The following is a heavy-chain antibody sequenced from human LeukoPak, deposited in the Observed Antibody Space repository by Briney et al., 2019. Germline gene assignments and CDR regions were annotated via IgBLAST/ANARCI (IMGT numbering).Heavy chain of an antibody. J-gene: IGHJ4*02. D-gene: IGHD6-19*01. V-gene: IGHV4-4*02. CDR1: GASISSHNW. CDR2: IYHSGST. Sequence: SGTLSLTCAVSGASISSHNWWWSWFRQPPGKGLEWIGEIYHSGSTNYNPSLKSRVTMSVDKSKNQFSLKLNSVTAADTAVYYCARTLAGKLVFGYWGQGTLVTVSS. CDR3: ARTLAGKLVFGY.